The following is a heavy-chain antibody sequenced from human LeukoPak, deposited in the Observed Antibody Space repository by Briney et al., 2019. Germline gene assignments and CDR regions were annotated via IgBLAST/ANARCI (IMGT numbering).Heavy chain of an antibody. D-gene: IGHD3-9*01. V-gene: IGHV1-2*02. CDR3: ARDKDILTGPDAFDI. CDR2: INPNSGGT. J-gene: IGHJ3*02. Sequence: ASVKVSCKASGYTFTGYYMHWVRQAPGQGLEWMGWINPNSGGTNYAQKFQGRVTMTRDTSISTAYMELSRLRSDDTAVYYCARDKDILTGPDAFDIWGQGTMVTVSS. CDR1: GYTFTGYY.